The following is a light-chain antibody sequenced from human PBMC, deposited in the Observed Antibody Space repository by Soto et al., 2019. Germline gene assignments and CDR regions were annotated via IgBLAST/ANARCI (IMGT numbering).Light chain of an antibody. V-gene: IGKV3D-20*02. CDR1: QSVGRDY. Sequence: EIVLTQSPATLSLSPGERATLSCRASQSVGRDYLAWYQQKPGQAPRLVIYNASNRASGIPDRFSGSGSGTDFTLTIDSLEPEDFALFYCQQRSSWPWTFGQGTKVDIK. J-gene: IGKJ1*01. CDR3: QQRSSWPWT. CDR2: NAS.